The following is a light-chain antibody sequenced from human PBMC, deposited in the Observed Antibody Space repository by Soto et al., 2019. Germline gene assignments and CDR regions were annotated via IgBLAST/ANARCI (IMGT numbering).Light chain of an antibody. V-gene: IGLV1-40*01. J-gene: IGLJ1*01. CDR1: SSNIGAGYD. CDR3: QSYDTSLRGV. Sequence: QSVLTQPPSVSGAPGQRVTISCTGSSSNIGAGYDVHWYQQFPGTAPKLLIYANNNRPSGVPDRFSASKSGTSASLAITGLQADDDADYYCQSYDTSLRGVFGTGTKVTVL. CDR2: ANN.